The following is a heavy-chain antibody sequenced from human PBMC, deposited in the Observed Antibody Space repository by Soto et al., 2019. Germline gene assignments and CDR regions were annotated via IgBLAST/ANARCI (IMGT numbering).Heavy chain of an antibody. CDR1: GGSISSGGYY. J-gene: IGHJ5*02. D-gene: IGHD3-10*01. CDR3: ARTQRITMVRGVIGRFDP. V-gene: IGHV4-31*03. CDR2: IYYSGST. Sequence: QGQLQESGPGLVKRSQTLSLTCTVSGGSISSGGYYWSWIRQHPGKGLEWIGYIYYSGSTYYNPSLKSRVTISVDTSKNQFSLHLSSVTASDTAVYYWARTQRITMVRGVIGRFDPWGQGTLVTVSS.